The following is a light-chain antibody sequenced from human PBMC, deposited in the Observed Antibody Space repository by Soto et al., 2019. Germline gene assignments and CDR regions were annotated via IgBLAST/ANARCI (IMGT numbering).Light chain of an antibody. J-gene: IGKJ1*01. CDR2: GAS. CDR1: QSVSSSY. Sequence: EIVLTQSPGTLSLSPGERDTLSCRASQSVSSSYLGWYQQKPGQAPRLLIYGASSRATGIPDRFSGSGSGTDFTLTICRLEPEEFAVYYCQQYGSSPWTFGQGTKVEIK. V-gene: IGKV3-20*01. CDR3: QQYGSSPWT.